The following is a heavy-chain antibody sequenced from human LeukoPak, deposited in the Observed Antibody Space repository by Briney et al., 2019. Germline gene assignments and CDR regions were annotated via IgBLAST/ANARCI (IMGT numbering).Heavy chain of an antibody. J-gene: IGHJ6*02. CDR1: GFTVSSNY. CDR2: IYSGGST. D-gene: IGHD3-10*01. CDR3: ARDQGITMVRGVITNYYYYGMDV. Sequence: PGGSLRLSCAASGFTVSSNYMSWVRQAPGKGLGWVSVIYSGGSTYYADSVKGRFTISRDNSKNTLYLQMNSLRAEDTAVYYCARDQGITMVRGVITNYYYYGMDVWGQGTTVTVAS. V-gene: IGHV3-53*01.